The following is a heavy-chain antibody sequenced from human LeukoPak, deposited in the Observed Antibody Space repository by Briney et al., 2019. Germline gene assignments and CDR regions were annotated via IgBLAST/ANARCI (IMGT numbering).Heavy chain of an antibody. CDR3: ARGRRAAAGIGWFDP. CDR1: GGSISSYY. V-gene: IGHV4-59*01. D-gene: IGHD6-13*01. J-gene: IGHJ5*02. Sequence: SETLSLTCTVSGGSISSYYWSWIRQPPGKGLEWIGYIYYSGSTNYNPSLKSRVTISVDTSKNQFSLKLSSVTAADTAVYYCARGRRAAAGIGWFDPWGQGTLVTVSS. CDR2: IYYSGST.